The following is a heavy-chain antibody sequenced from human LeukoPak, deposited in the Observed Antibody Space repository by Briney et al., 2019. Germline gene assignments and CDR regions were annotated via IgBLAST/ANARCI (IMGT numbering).Heavy chain of an antibody. D-gene: IGHD3-22*01. V-gene: IGHV3-30-3*01. CDR3: ARDRAPYDSSNYYDAFDI. CDR2: ISYDESNK. CDR1: GFTFSSYA. Sequence: GGSLRLSCAASGFTFSSYAMHWVRQAPGMGLEWVAVISYDESNKYYADSVKGRFTISRDNSKNTLFLQMNSMRAEDTAVYYCARDRAPYDSSNYYDAFDIWGQGTMVTVSS. J-gene: IGHJ3*02.